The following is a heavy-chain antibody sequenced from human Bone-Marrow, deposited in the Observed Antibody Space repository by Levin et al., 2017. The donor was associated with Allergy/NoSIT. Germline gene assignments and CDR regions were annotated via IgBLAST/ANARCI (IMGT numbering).Heavy chain of an antibody. J-gene: IGHJ4*02. Sequence: LSLTCAASGFTFSDSYMSWIRQAPGKGLEWVSYISSSSSYTNYADSVKGRFTISRDNAKNSLYLQMNSLRAEDTAVYYCARDSLSGRREYYFDYWGQGTLVTVSS. V-gene: IGHV3-11*05. CDR1: GFTFSDSY. D-gene: IGHD3-10*01. CDR2: ISSSSSYT. CDR3: ARDSLSGRREYYFDY.